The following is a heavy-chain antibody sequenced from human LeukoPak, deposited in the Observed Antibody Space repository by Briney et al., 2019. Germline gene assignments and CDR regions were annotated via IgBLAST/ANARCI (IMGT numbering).Heavy chain of an antibody. CDR1: GFTFSRYG. CDR3: ARGEYNWNDLHF. J-gene: IGHJ4*02. D-gene: IGHD1-20*01. Sequence: GGSLRLSCGASGFTFSRYGMHWVRQAPGRGLEWVSVMYSSGTTHCADSVKGRFTISRDNSKNMLYLQMNSLRAEDTAVYYCARGEYNWNDLHFWGQGTLVTVSS. CDR2: MYSSGTT. V-gene: IGHV3-66*01.